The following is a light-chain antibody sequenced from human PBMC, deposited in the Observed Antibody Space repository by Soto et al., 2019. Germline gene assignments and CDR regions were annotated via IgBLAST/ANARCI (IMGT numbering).Light chain of an antibody. CDR1: QSISSW. J-gene: IGKJ2*01. CDR2: EAS. V-gene: IGKV1-5*03. CDR3: QQYNDSFRYT. Sequence: DIQMTQSPSTLSASVGDRVTITCRASQSISSWLAWYQQKPGTAPKLLIYEASTLESGVPSRFSGSRSGTEFTLTVSSLQPDDFATYYCQQYNDSFRYTFGRGTKVDI.